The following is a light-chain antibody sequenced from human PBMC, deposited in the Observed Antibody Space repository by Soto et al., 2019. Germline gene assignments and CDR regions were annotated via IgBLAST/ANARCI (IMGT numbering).Light chain of an antibody. Sequence: ENVLTQSPATLSLSPGERATLSCRASQSVSNSLAWYQQKPGQAPRLLIYGASNRATGIPARFSGSGSGTDFTLTISSLEPEDFAVYYCQQRSIWPPMFTFGPGTKVDIK. CDR3: QQRSIWPPMFT. CDR2: GAS. J-gene: IGKJ3*01. CDR1: QSVSNS. V-gene: IGKV3-11*01.